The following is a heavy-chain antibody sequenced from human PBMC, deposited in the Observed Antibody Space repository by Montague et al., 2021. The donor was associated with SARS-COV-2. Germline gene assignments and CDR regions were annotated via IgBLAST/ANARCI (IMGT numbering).Heavy chain of an antibody. CDR1: GFSISTSNYY. D-gene: IGHD3-22*01. J-gene: IGHJ4*02. Sequence: SETLSLTCSVSGFSISTSNYYWGWVRQPPGKGLEWIGAIYRSASTYQNPSLRGRITMSVDTSKNQFSLKLNFVTAADTGLYYCATLKRPEYYNSGYYYCDSWGQGTLVTVSS. CDR2: IYRSAST. CDR3: ATLKRPEYYNSGYYYCDS. V-gene: IGHV4-39*01.